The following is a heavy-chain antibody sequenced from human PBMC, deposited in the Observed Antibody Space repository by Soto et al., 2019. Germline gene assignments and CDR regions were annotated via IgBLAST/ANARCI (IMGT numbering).Heavy chain of an antibody. CDR3: ARGGLEPLTFDS. D-gene: IGHD1-1*01. J-gene: IGHJ4*02. CDR1: GGSISSNTYY. CDR2: FYYSGST. Sequence: PSETLSLTCTVSGGSISSNTYYWGWIRQPPGKGLEWIGSFYYSGSTYYNPSLKTRVTIFLDRSNNQFSLELSSVTAADTALYYCARGGLEPLTFDSWGQGTLVTVSS. V-gene: IGHV4-39*01.